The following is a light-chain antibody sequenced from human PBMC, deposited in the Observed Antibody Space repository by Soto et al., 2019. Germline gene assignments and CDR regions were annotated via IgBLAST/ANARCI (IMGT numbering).Light chain of an antibody. CDR2: EAS. Sequence: DIPMTQSPSTLSASVGDRVTITCRASQSISRWLAWYQQKPGTAPKLLIYEASTLESGVPSRFSGRRSGTEFTLTVSSLQPDDFATYYCQQYNDSFPYTFGQGTKLEIK. J-gene: IGKJ2*01. CDR3: QQYNDSFPYT. CDR1: QSISRW. V-gene: IGKV1-5*03.